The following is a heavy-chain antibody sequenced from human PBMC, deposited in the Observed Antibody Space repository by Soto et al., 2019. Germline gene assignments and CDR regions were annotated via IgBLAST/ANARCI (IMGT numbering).Heavy chain of an antibody. J-gene: IGHJ4*02. CDR1: GYSISSGYY. CDR2: IYHSGST. V-gene: IGHV4-38-2*01. D-gene: IGHD4-17*01. Sequence: SETLSLTCAVSGYSISSGYYWGWIRQPPGKGLEWIGSIYHSGSTYYNPSLKSRVTISVDTSKNQFSLKLSSVTAADTAVYYCARSTDPILVDDYGFDYWGQGTLVTV. CDR3: ARSTDPILVDDYGFDY.